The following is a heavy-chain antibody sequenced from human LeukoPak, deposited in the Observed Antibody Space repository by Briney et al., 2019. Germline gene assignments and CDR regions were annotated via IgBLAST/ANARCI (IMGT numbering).Heavy chain of an antibody. CDR1: GYTFTSYD. Sequence: ASVKVSCTTSGYTFTSYDINWVRQATGQGLEWMGWMNPNSGNTAYAPKFQGRVTMTRDTSISTAYMELSSLRSEDTAVYYCARGGTLVQGITVLYGMDVWGQGTTVTVSS. J-gene: IGHJ6*02. CDR2: MNPNSGNT. V-gene: IGHV1-8*01. D-gene: IGHD3-10*01. CDR3: ARGGTLVQGITVLYGMDV.